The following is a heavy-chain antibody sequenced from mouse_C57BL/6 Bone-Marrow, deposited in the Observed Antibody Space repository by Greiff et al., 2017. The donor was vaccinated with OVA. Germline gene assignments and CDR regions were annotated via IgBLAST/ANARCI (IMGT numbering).Heavy chain of an antibody. CDR2: ISYSGST. CDR1: GYSITSDY. Sequence: DVKLQESGPGLAKPSPTLSLPCSVTGYSITSDYWNWIRKFPGNKLEYMGYISYSGSTYYNPSLNSRISIARDTSKNQYYLQWNSVTTEDTATYYCARCRDSSGYFDYWGQGTTLTVSS. V-gene: IGHV3-8*01. CDR3: ARCRDSSGYFDY. D-gene: IGHD3-2*02. J-gene: IGHJ2*01.